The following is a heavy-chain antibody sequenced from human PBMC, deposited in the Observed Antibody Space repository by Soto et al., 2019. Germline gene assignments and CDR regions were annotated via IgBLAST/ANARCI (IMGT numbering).Heavy chain of an antibody. CDR2: IWYDGSNK. J-gene: IGHJ6*02. V-gene: IGHV3-33*01. D-gene: IGHD3-3*01. Sequence: GGSLRLSCSASGFTFSSYGMHWVRQAPGKGLEWGAGIWYDGSNKYYADSVKGRFTISRDNSKSTLYLQMNSLRDEDPAVYYSAREYCVFWSGYYGSYYGMDVWGQGNTVTVSS. CDR3: AREYCVFWSGYYGSYYGMDV. CDR1: GFTFSSYG.